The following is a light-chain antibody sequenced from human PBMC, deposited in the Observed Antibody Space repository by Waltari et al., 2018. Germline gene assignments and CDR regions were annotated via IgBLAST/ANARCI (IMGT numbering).Light chain of an antibody. V-gene: IGLV2-8*01. CDR3: GSYTVTNNLYV. J-gene: IGLJ1*01. Sequence: QSALTQPPSASGSPGQSVTISCTGTGSDVGYLNLVSWYQQRPGKAPKLLMFELNKRPSGVSSRFSGAKSANAASLTISGLQAEDEGDYYCGSYTVTNNLYVFGTGTKVTVL. CDR2: ELN. CDR1: GSDVGYLNL.